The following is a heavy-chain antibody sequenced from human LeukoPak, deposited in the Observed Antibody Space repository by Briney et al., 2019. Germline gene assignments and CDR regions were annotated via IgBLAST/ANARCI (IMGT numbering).Heavy chain of an antibody. CDR1: GFTFSSYW. CDR3: ARPPYGSGSYKGG. J-gene: IGHJ4*02. CDR2: IKQDGSEK. Sequence: GGSLRLSCAASGFTFSSYWMSWARQAPGKGLEWVANIKQDGSEKYYVDSVKGRFTISRDNAKNSLYLQMNSLRAEDTAVYYCARPPYGSGSYKGGWGQGTLVTVSS. D-gene: IGHD3-10*01. V-gene: IGHV3-7*01.